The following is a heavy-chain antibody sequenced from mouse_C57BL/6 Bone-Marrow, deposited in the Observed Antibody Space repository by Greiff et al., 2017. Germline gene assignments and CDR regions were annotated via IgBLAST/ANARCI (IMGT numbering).Heavy chain of an antibody. CDR3: ASSLRDYAMDY. Sequence: VQLQQPGAELVKPGASVKLSCKASGYTFTSYWMHWVKQRPGQGLEWIGMIHPNSGSTNYNEKFKSKATLTVDKSSSKAYMQLSSLTSEDSAVYYGASSLRDYAMDYWGQGTSVTVSS. D-gene: IGHD3-3*01. J-gene: IGHJ4*01. V-gene: IGHV1-64*01. CDR2: IHPNSGST. CDR1: GYTFTSYW.